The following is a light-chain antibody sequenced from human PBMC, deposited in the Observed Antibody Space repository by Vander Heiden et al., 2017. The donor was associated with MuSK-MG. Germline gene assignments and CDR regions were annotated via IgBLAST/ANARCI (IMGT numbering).Light chain of an antibody. V-gene: IGLV1-40*01. CDR1: SSNIGAGYD. CDR3: QSYDSSLSGVV. Sequence: QSVLTQPPSVSGAPGQRVTISCTGSSSNIGAGYDVHWYQQLPGTAPKLLIYCNSNRPSGVPDRFSGSKSGTSASLAITGLQAEDGADYFFQSYDSSLSGVVVGGGAQLTL. J-gene: IGLJ2*01. CDR2: CNS.